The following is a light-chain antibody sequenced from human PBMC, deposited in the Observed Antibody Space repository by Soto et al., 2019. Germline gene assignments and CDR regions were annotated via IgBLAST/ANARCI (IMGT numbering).Light chain of an antibody. CDR1: SSNIGSNT. V-gene: IGLV1-44*01. CDR2: TNN. Sequence: QAVVTQAPSASGTPGQRVTISCSGSSSNIGSNTVNWYQQLPGTAPKLLICTNNQRPSGVPDRFSGSKSGTSASLAIGGLQSEDEADYYCAAWDDSLNGVVFGGGTKLTVL. J-gene: IGLJ2*01. CDR3: AAWDDSLNGVV.